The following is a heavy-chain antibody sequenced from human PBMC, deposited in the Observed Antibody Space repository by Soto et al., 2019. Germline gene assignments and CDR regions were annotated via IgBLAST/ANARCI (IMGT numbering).Heavy chain of an antibody. D-gene: IGHD4-17*01. V-gene: IGHV3-15*01. J-gene: IGHJ5*02. CDR3: TTDDVRWYH. Sequence: PGGSLRLSCAVSGLTFSDAWMGWVRQAPGKGLEWVGRIKSKTNGGTTEYAAPVKGRFTISRDDSKNTLYVQMDSLKIEDTAIYYCTTDDVRWYHWGQGTLVTVSS. CDR2: IKSKTNGGTT. CDR1: GLTFSDAW.